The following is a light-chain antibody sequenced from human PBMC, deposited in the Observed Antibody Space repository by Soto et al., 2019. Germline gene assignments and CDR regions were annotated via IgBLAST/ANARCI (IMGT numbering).Light chain of an antibody. J-gene: IGKJ3*01. CDR3: QHYSNWPPT. CDR1: QTVHSN. Sequence: EVVMTQSPATLSVSPGERVTLSCRASQTVHSNLAWYQKRPGQAHSILISYASTRATGIPARFSGSGSGTEFTLTISSLQSEDSGVYYCQHYSNWPPTFGPGTKVEIK. CDR2: YAS. V-gene: IGKV3-15*01.